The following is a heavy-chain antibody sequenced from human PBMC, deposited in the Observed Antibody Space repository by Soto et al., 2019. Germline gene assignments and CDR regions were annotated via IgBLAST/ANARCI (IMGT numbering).Heavy chain of an antibody. CDR1: GFTFSNAW. D-gene: IGHD1-1*01. V-gene: IGHV3-15*01. J-gene: IGHJ6*03. CDR2: VKSKTDGGTT. CDR3: TTLYNWNDDGLYVTYYYYYMDV. Sequence: PGGSLRLSCAASGFTFSNAWMSWVRQAPGKGLEWVGRVKSKTDGGTTDYAAPVKGRFTISRDDSKNTLYLQMNSLKTEDTAVYYCTTLYNWNDDGLYVTYYYYYMDVWGKGTTVTVSS.